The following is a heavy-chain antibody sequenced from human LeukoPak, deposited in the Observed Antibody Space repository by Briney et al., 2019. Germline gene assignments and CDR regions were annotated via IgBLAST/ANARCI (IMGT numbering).Heavy chain of an antibody. J-gene: IGHJ4*02. D-gene: IGHD1-26*01. CDR1: YGSISSGHYY. CDR3: AREGGSYYFDY. CDR2: IYYSGST. Sequence: SETLSLTCTVSYGSISSGHYYWNWIRQPPGKGLEWIGYIYYSGSTYYNPSLKSRVTISVDTSKNQFSLKLSSVTAADTAVYYCAREGGSYYFDYWGQGTLATVSS. V-gene: IGHV4-30-4*08.